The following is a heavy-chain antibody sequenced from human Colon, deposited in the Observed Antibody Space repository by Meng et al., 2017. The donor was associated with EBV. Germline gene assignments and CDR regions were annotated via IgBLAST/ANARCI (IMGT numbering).Heavy chain of an antibody. CDR3: ARGPYCGGDCYWFDP. CDR1: GDSISSGDYS. V-gene: IGHV4-30-2*01. J-gene: IGHJ5*02. Sequence: LPLQQSASCLVQPSQSLSLTCSVSGDSISSGDYSWSWIRQPPGQGLEWIGYIYHGGTTYNTSLKSRVTISVDNSKNQFSLRLTSVTAADTAVYYCARGPYCGGDCYWFDPWGQGTLVTVSS. CDR2: IYHGGTT. D-gene: IGHD2-21*02.